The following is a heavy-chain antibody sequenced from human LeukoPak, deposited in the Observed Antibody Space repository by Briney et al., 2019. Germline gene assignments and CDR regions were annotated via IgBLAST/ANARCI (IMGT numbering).Heavy chain of an antibody. Sequence: PSETLSLTCTVSGGSISSSSYYWGWIRQPPGKGLEWIGSIYYSGSTYYNPSLKSRVTISVDTSKNQFSLKLSSMTAADTAVYYCARERERIDGGVDSVYWGQGSLVTVSS. CDR2: IYYSGST. V-gene: IGHV4-39*07. CDR1: GGSISSSSYY. D-gene: IGHD2-15*01. CDR3: ARERERIDGGVDSVY. J-gene: IGHJ4*02.